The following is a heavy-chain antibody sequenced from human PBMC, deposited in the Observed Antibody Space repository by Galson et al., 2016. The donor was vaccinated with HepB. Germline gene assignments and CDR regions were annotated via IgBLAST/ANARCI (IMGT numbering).Heavy chain of an antibody. CDR1: GFTVGTSY. V-gene: IGHV3-53*01. Sequence: SLRLSCAASGFTVGTSYVSWVRQAPGRGLEWVSIIFDGGETYHAGSVGGRFTISRDNFKNMVFHQMNGLTAEATAVYSCARTAHYAFYMWGQGTVVTVSS. J-gene: IGHJ3*02. CDR3: ARTAHYAFYM. D-gene: IGHD2-21*02. CDR2: IFDGGET.